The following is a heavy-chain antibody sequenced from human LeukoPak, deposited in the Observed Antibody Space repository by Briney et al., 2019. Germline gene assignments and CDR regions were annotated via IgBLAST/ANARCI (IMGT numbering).Heavy chain of an antibody. CDR1: GRTFSSYA. V-gene: IGHV1-69*13. D-gene: IGHD2-2*02. CDR3: ARRYCRSTSCYTGDGYYFDY. J-gene: IGHJ4*02. Sequence: SVKVSCKASGRTFSSYAISWVRQAPGQGLEWMGGIIPIFGTANYAQKFQGRVTITADESTSTAYMELSSLRSEDTAVYYCARRYCRSTSCYTGDGYYFDYWGQGTLVTVSS. CDR2: IIPIFGTA.